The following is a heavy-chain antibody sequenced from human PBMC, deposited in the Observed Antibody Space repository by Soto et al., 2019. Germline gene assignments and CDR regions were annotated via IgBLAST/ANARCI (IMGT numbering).Heavy chain of an antibody. D-gene: IGHD3-10*01. J-gene: IGHJ3*02. CDR2: ISSSSSTI. CDR3: ARGITMVRGDHDAFDI. Sequence: GGSLRLSCAASGFTFSSYSMNWVRQAPGKGLEWVSYISSSSSTIYYADSVKGRFTISRDNAKNSLYLQMNSLRDEDTAVYYCARGITMVRGDHDAFDIWGQGTMVTVSS. V-gene: IGHV3-48*02. CDR1: GFTFSSYS.